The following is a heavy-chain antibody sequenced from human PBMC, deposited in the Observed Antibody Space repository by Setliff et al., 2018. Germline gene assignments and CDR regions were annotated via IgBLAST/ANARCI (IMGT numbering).Heavy chain of an antibody. J-gene: IGHJ6*02. D-gene: IGHD6-13*01. Sequence: PGGSLRLSCAASGFTFSSYSMNWVRQATGKGLEWVSAIGTAGDTYYPGSVKGRFTISRDNAKNSLYLQMNSLRAEDTAVYYCAKDMRGSSWSTYYYGMDVWGQGTTVTVSS. CDR1: GFTFSSYS. CDR3: AKDMRGSSWSTYYYGMDV. V-gene: IGHV3-13*01. CDR2: IGTAGDT.